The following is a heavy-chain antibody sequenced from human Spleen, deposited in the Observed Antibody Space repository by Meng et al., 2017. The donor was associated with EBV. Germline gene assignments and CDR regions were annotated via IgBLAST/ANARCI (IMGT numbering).Heavy chain of an antibody. V-gene: IGHV4-61*03. J-gene: IGHJ4*02. Sequence: DSAPGVEKQSPPLSLTYSVSGDPVSSVSYCWMSVRQSTGKGLVWLGYIYHNATTNSNLTLQRRLSITPDTSKNRFNLRLRSVTAADTAVYSCEVGEILFYFLDYWGPGTLVTVSS. CDR1: GDPVSSVSYC. D-gene: IGHD2/OR15-2a*01. CDR3: EVGEILFYFLDY. CDR2: IYHNATT.